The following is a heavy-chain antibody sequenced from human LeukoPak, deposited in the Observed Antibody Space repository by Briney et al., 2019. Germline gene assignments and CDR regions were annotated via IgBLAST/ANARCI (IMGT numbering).Heavy chain of an antibody. Sequence: PSETLSLTRTVSGGSISSSSYYWGWIRQPPGKGLEWIGSIHYSGSTYYNPSLKSRVTISVDTSKNQFSLKLSSVTAADTAVYYCVSHYNDYGDYGAFDIWGQGTMVTVSS. CDR3: VSHYNDYGDYGAFDI. V-gene: IGHV4-39*01. CDR2: IHYSGST. J-gene: IGHJ3*02. CDR1: GGSISSSSYY. D-gene: IGHD4-17*01.